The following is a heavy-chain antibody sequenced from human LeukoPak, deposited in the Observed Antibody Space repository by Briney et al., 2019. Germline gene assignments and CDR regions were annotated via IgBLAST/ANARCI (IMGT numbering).Heavy chain of an antibody. V-gene: IGHV4-61*01. CDR1: GGSVSSDSSD. CDR2: IHHLGGT. D-gene: IGHD3-22*01. Sequence: SETLSLTCTVSGGSVSSDSSDGSWIRQPPGKGLEWIGYIHHLGGTNYNPSLKSPVTISVDTSKNQFSLKLNSVTAADTAVYYCARDVYDRSGYSGFDYWGQGALVTVSS. CDR3: ARDVYDRSGYSGFDY. J-gene: IGHJ4*02.